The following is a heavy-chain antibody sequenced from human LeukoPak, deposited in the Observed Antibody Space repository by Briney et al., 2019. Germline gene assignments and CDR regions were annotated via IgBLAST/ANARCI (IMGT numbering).Heavy chain of an antibody. D-gene: IGHD3-22*01. CDR3: ARERYFDSSGYYRDFDI. CDR2: ISYDGSNK. J-gene: IGHJ3*02. Sequence: PGGSLRLSCAASGFIFSSYTVHWVRQAPGRGLEWVALISYDGSNKYSADSVKGRFTISRDNSKNTLYLQMNSLRAEDTAVYYCARERYFDSSGYYRDFDIWGQGTMVTVSS. V-gene: IGHV3-30-3*01. CDR1: GFIFSSYT.